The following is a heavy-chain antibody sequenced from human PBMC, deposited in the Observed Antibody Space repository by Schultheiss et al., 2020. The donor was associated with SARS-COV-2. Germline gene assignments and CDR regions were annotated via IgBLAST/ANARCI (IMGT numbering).Heavy chain of an antibody. D-gene: IGHD1-26*01. V-gene: IGHV1-2*04. CDR2: INPNSGGT. Sequence: GESLKISCKASGYTFISYYMDWVRQAPGQGLEWMGWINPNSGGTNYAQKFQGWVTMTRDTSISTAYMELSRLRSDDTAVYYCARNWGDSGSYAFDPWGQGTLVTVSS. CDR1: GYTFISYY. CDR3: ARNWGDSGSYAFDP. J-gene: IGHJ5*02.